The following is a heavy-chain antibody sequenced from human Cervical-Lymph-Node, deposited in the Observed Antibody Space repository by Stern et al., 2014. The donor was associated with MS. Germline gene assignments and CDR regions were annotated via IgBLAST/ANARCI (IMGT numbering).Heavy chain of an antibody. CDR3: ARGPNEHWGGHYNSNGMDV. D-gene: IGHD2-21*01. V-gene: IGHV1-2*02. CDR2: VNPHSGGT. J-gene: IGHJ6*02. Sequence: VQLVESGAEVKKPGASVKVSCKASGYTFTAYYLHWVRQAPGQGLAWMGWVNPHSGGTSSAPAFHRRVTMTRDTSTSTAFMELSTLTSDDTAFYYCARGPNEHWGGHYNSNGMDVWGQGTTVTVSS. CDR1: GYTFTAYY.